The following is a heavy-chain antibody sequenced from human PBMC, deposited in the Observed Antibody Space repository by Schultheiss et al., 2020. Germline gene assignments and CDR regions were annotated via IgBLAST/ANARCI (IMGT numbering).Heavy chain of an antibody. V-gene: IGHV3-23*01. CDR1: GFTFGDYA. CDR3: AKKRLMDV. J-gene: IGHJ6*03. Sequence: GGSLRLSCTASGFTFGDYAMSWVRQAPGKGLEWVSSISSSSSYIYYSDSVKGRFTISRDNSKNTLYLQMNSLRAEDTAVYYCAKKRLMDVWGKGTTVTVSS. CDR2: ISSSSSYI.